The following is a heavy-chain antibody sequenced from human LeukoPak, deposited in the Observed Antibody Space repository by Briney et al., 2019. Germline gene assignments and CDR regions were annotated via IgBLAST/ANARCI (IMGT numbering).Heavy chain of an antibody. Sequence: SETLSLTCTVSGGSISSYYWSWIRQPPGKGLEWIGYIYYSGSTNYNPSLKSRVTISVDTSKNQFSLKLSSVTAADTAVYYCAREPTIFGVGRDAFDIWGQGTMVTVSS. CDR1: GGSISSYY. D-gene: IGHD3-3*01. CDR2: IYYSGST. J-gene: IGHJ3*02. CDR3: AREPTIFGVGRDAFDI. V-gene: IGHV4-59*01.